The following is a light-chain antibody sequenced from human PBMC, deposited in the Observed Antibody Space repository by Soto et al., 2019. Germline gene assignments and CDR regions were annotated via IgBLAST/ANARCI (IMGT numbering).Light chain of an antibody. Sequence: EIVLTQSPGTLSLSPGERATLSCRASQSVSSSYLAWYQQKPGQAPRLLIYGASSRATGIPDRFSGSGSGTDFTLTISRLQPEDFATYYCQQSYRTPPWTFGQGTKVDIK. CDR2: GAS. J-gene: IGKJ1*01. CDR3: QQSYRTPPWT. CDR1: QSVSSSY. V-gene: IGKV3-20*01.